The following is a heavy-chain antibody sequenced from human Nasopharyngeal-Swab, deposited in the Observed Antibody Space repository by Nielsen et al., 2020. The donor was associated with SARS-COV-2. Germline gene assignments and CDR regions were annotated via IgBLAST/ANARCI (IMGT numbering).Heavy chain of an antibody. J-gene: IGHJ6*02. V-gene: IGHV4-4*07. CDR3: ARDQKLWFGESADYYYYGMDV. CDR2: IYTSGST. CDR1: GGSISSYY. Sequence: SETLSLTCTVSGGSISSYYWSWIRQLAGKGLEWIGRIYTSGSTNYNPSLESRVTMSVDTSKNQFSLKLSSVTAPDTAVYYCARDQKLWFGESADYYYYGMDVWGQGTTVTVSS. D-gene: IGHD3-10*01.